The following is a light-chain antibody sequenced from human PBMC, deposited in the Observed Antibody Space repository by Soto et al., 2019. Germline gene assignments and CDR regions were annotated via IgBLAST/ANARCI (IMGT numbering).Light chain of an antibody. Sequence: IQVSHSPSSLSASVGDRVTITCRASQSISSYLNWYQQKPGKAPKLLIYAASSLQSGVPSRFSGSGSGTDFTLTISSLQPEDFATYYCQQSYSTPLTFGGGTKVE. V-gene: IGKV1-39*01. CDR3: QQSYSTPLT. CDR1: QSISSY. CDR2: AAS. J-gene: IGKJ4*01.